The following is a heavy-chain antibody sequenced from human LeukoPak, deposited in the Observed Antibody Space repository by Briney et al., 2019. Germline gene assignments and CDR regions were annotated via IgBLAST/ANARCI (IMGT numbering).Heavy chain of an antibody. J-gene: IGHJ6*03. V-gene: IGHV1-2*02. Sequence: GASVKVSCKASGYTFTCYYMHWVRQAPGQGLEWMGWINPNSGGTNYAQKFQGRVTMTRDTSISTAYMELSRLRSDDTAVYYCARNGDRFGFKGDYSDYYYYMDVWGKGTTVTVSS. D-gene: IGHD4-17*01. CDR3: ARNGDRFGFKGDYSDYYYYMDV. CDR2: INPNSGGT. CDR1: GYTFTCYY.